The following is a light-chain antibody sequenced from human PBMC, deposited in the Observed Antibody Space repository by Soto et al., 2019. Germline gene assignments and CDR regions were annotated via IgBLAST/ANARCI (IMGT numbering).Light chain of an antibody. CDR3: CSYAGTSTSYV. Sequence: QSVLTQPASVSGSPGQSITISCTGTSSDVGSYNLVSWYQQHPGKAPKLIIYEGSKRPSGVSNRFSGSKSGNTASLTISGLQAEDAADYYCCSYAGTSTSYVFGNGTKVTV. CDR1: SSDVGSYNL. CDR2: EGS. V-gene: IGLV2-23*01. J-gene: IGLJ1*01.